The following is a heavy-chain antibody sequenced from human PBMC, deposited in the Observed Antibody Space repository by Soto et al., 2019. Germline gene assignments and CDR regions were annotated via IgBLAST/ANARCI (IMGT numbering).Heavy chain of an antibody. D-gene: IGHD3-22*01. CDR3: ARPRSGYYYLDAFDI. CDR2: IDPSDSYT. J-gene: IGHJ3*02. CDR1: GYRFTSYW. V-gene: IGHV5-10-1*01. Sequence: PGESLKISCQGTGYRFTSYWISWVRQMPGKGLEWMGRIDPSDSYTNYSPSFQGHVTISADKSISTAYLQWSSLKASDTAMYYCARPRSGYYYLDAFDIWGQGTMVTVSS.